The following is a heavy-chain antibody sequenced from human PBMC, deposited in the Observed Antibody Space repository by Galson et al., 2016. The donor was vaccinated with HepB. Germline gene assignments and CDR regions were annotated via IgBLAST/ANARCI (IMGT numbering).Heavy chain of an antibody. J-gene: IGHJ1*01. D-gene: IGHD5-18*01. CDR2: IYYGGNI. Sequence: SETLSLTCTVSGGSISTSSYYWGWIRQPPGKGLEWIGIIYYGGNIYYNSSLKSRVTISVDTSKNQFSLKLSSVTAADTAVYYCAQLWFYLQHWGQGTLVTVSS. V-gene: IGHV4-39*01. CDR3: AQLWFYLQH. CDR1: GGSISTSSYY.